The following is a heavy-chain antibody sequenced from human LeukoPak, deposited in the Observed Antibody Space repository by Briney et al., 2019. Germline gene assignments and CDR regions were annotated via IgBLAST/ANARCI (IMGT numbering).Heavy chain of an antibody. CDR2: MSFDGSQI. J-gene: IGHJ4*02. CDR3: AREEYDYALGAFDY. Sequence: GGSPRLSCAASGFTFSSYAMHWVRQAPGKGLEWVAVMSFDGSQIYYADFVKGRFTISRDNSKSTLYLQMNSLRTEDTAVYYCAREEYDYALGAFDYWGQGTLVTVSS. V-gene: IGHV3-30*04. CDR1: GFTFSSYA. D-gene: IGHD4/OR15-4a*01.